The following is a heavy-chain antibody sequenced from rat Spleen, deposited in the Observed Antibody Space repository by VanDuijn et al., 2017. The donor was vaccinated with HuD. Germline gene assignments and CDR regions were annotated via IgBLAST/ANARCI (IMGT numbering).Heavy chain of an antibody. CDR3: ARRGTAIPYNWFDY. CDR2: ISYDGLVP. J-gene: IGHJ3*01. Sequence: EVQLVESDGGLVQPGRSLKLSCAASGFTFSDYYMAWVRQAPTKGLEWVASISYDGLVPYYRDSVKGRCTISRDNSESTLNLQMDSLRSEDTATYYCARRGTAIPYNWFDYWGQGILVTVSS. D-gene: IGHD1-2*01. CDR1: GFTFSDYY. V-gene: IGHV5-29*01.